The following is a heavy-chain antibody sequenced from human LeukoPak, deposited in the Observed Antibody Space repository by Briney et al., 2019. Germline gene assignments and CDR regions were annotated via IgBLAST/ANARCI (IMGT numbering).Heavy chain of an antibody. CDR3: SRAPRTAVAL. CDR2: MNPNSGET. D-gene: IGHD6-19*01. J-gene: IGHJ3*01. V-gene: IGHV1-8*01. CDR1: GYNIISHD. Sequence: ASVKVSCKASGYNIISHDINWVRQATGQGLEWMGYMNPNSGETEYAQKFQGRVTLTTDTSISTVYMELRSLTSEDTGIYYCSRAPRTAVALWGQGTMVTVST.